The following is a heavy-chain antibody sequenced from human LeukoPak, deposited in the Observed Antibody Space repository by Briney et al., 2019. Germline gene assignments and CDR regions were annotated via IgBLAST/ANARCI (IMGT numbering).Heavy chain of an antibody. Sequence: ASVKVSCKASGYTFTGYYMHWVRQAPGQGLEWMGWINPNSGGTNYAQKFQGRVTMTRDTSISTAYMELSRLRSDDTAVYYCARDLEWELLLGWIDPWGQGTLVTVSS. J-gene: IGHJ5*02. V-gene: IGHV1-2*02. D-gene: IGHD1-26*01. CDR3: ARDLEWELLLGWIDP. CDR1: GYTFTGYY. CDR2: INPNSGGT.